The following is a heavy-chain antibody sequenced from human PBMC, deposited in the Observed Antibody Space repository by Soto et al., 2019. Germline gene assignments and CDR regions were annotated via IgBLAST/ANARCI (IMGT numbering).Heavy chain of an antibody. V-gene: IGHV3-23*01. CDR3: AKAAYYDFWSGSGPFDN. D-gene: IGHD3-3*01. CDR2: ISGSGGST. J-gene: IGHJ4*02. Sequence: GGSLRLSCTASEFTFSGYAMSWVRQAPGKGLEWVSGISGSGGSTKDADSVKGRFTISRDNSKNTLYLQMNSLRAEDTAVYYCAKAAYYDFWSGSGPFDNWGQGTLVTVSS. CDR1: EFTFSGYA.